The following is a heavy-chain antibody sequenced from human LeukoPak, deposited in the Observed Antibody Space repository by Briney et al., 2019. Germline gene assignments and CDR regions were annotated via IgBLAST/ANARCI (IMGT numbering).Heavy chain of an antibody. Sequence: GASVKVSCKASGYTFSNYHMHWVRQAPGQGLAWVGIINPRGDGTSYAQKFQGRVTVTRDTSTSTLYMDLSSLRSEDTAVYYCAREVRTGVGATDYWGQGTLVTVSS. V-gene: IGHV1-46*01. CDR3: AREVRTGVGATDY. J-gene: IGHJ4*02. CDR2: INPRGDGT. D-gene: IGHD1-26*01. CDR1: GYTFSNYH.